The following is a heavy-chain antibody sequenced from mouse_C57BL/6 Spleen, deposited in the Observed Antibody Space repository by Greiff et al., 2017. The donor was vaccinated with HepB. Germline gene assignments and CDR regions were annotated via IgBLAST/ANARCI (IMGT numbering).Heavy chain of an antibody. CDR1: GYTFTSYG. V-gene: IGHV1-81*01. Sequence: VKLVESGAELARPGASVKLSCKASGYTFTSYGISWVKQRTGQGLEWIGEIYPRSGNTYYNEKFKGKATLTADKSSSTAYMELRSLTSEDSAVYFCARYYGSSQYYYAMDYWGQGTSVTVSS. CDR2: IYPRSGNT. D-gene: IGHD1-1*01. J-gene: IGHJ4*01. CDR3: ARYYGSSQYYYAMDY.